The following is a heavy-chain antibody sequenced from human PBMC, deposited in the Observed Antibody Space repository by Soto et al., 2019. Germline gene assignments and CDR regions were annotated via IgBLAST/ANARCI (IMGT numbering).Heavy chain of an antibody. V-gene: IGHV4-59*08. Sequence: PSETLSLTCTVSGGSISSYYWSWIRQPPGKGLEWIGYIYYSGSTNYNPSLKSRVTISVDTSKNQFSLKLSSVTAADTAVYYCARLGYCSGGSCYWESWFDPWGQGTLVTVSS. J-gene: IGHJ5*02. CDR3: ARLGYCSGGSCYWESWFDP. CDR2: IYYSGST. D-gene: IGHD2-15*01. CDR1: GGSISSYY.